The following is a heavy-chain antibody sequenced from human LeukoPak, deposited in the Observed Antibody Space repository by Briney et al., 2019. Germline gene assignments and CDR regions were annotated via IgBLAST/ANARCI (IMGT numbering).Heavy chain of an antibody. CDR1: GYTFATYG. D-gene: IGHD6-13*01. CDR3: AKVAGDRMDY. CDR2: ISANTGKT. V-gene: IGHV1-18*01. J-gene: IGHJ4*02. Sequence: ASVKVSCKASGYTFATYGFCWVRRAPGHGLEWMGWISANTGKTDYAQKFQGRVTMTTDTSTSTAYMELRSPGPDDTAVYYCAKVAGDRMDYWGQGTLLTASS.